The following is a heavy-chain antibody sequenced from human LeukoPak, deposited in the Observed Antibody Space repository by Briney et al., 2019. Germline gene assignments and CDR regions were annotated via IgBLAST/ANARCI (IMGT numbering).Heavy chain of an antibody. J-gene: IGHJ2*01. V-gene: IGHV4-34*12. D-gene: IGHD3-10*01. CDR2: IVHSGGT. Sequence: SETLSLTCTVSGGSISSYYWTWIRQPPGKGLEWIGQIVHSGGTTYNPSLKSRVTISVDTSKNQFSLRVNSVTAADTAVYYCARRTRVGCYLDLWGRSTPVTASS. CDR1: GGSISSYY. CDR3: ARRTRVGCYLDL.